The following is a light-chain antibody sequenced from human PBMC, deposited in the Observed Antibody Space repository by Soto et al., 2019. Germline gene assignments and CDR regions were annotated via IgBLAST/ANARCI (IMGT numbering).Light chain of an antibody. CDR3: QQGHNWPLP. J-gene: IGKJ2*01. CDR1: QSISTE. CDR2: SAS. Sequence: EIGMTQSPATLSVSPGERATLSCRASQSISTELAWYQQKPGQPPRLLIYSASTRATGVPARFTGSGSGSEFPLPIRGLQSEDCAVYYCQQGHNWPLPFGQGTRLEL. V-gene: IGKV3-15*01.